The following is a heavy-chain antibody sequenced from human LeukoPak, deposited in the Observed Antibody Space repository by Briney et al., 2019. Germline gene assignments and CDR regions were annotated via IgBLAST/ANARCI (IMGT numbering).Heavy chain of an antibody. CDR1: GFTFSSYA. D-gene: IGHD4-17*01. CDR2: ISVSGVSA. Sequence: GGSLRLSCAASGFTFSSYAMSWVRQAPGKGLEWVSGISVSGVSAYYADSVKGRFTISRDNSKNTLYLQMNSLRAEDTALYYCARDPYGDYVFDYWGQGTLVTVSS. J-gene: IGHJ4*02. V-gene: IGHV3-23*01. CDR3: ARDPYGDYVFDY.